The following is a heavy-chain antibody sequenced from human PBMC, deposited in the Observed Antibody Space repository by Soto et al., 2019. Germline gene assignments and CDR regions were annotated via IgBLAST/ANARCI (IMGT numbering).Heavy chain of an antibody. Sequence: QEQLVQSGGEVKKPGASVRVSCKASGYTFTKYGITWVRQAPGQGLEWMGWIGVYNGKTNYARKLKARVNMTADTCASTAYIALRSLRSDNTGVYYCSRARYCNSPSCYNHYSYGMDIWGQGTTVSVSS. D-gene: IGHD2-2*02. J-gene: IGHJ6*02. V-gene: IGHV1-18*04. CDR3: SRARYCNSPSCYNHYSYGMDI. CDR2: IGVYNGKT. CDR1: GYTFTKYG.